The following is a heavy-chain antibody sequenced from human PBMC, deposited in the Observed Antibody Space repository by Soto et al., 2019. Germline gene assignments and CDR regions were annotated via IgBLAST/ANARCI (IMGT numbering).Heavy chain of an antibody. CDR1: GFSLSSGRMG. CDR3: ARMDGDFNYYALDV. Sequence: QVTLKESGPVLVKPTETLTLTCTVSGFSLSSGRMGVSWIRQPPGKPLEWLANFFSDVERSYSASMQSRLTLSTDTSGSQVVLTMTNMDPVDTATYYCARMDGDFNYYALDVWGQGTTVTVSS. V-gene: IGHV2-26*01. CDR2: FFSDVER. D-gene: IGHD4-17*01. J-gene: IGHJ6*02.